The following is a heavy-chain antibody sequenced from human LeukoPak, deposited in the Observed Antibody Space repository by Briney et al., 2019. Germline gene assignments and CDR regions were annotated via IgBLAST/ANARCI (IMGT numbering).Heavy chain of an antibody. D-gene: IGHD3-9*01. J-gene: IGHJ4*02. Sequence: SETLSLTCTVSGGSISSYYWSWIRQPPGKGPEWIGYIYYSGSTNYNPSLKGRVTISVDTSKNQFSLKLSSVTAADTAVYYCARDSILDYDILTGYPRGYFDYWGQGTLVTVSS. CDR3: ARDSILDYDILTGYPRGYFDY. V-gene: IGHV4-59*01. CDR1: GGSISSYY. CDR2: IYYSGST.